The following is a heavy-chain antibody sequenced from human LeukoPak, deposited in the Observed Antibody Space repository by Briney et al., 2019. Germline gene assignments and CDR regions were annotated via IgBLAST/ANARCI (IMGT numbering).Heavy chain of an antibody. CDR2: IYSGGST. D-gene: IGHD2-15*01. CDR1: EFTFSSNY. CDR3: ARGGKLLPFDY. J-gene: IGHJ4*02. V-gene: IGHV3-53*01. Sequence: PGGSLRLSCAASEFTFSSNYMSWVRQAPGKGLEWVSVIYSGGSTYYADSVKGRFTISRDNSKNTLYLQMDSLRAEDTAVYYCARGGKLLPFDYWGQGTLVTVSS.